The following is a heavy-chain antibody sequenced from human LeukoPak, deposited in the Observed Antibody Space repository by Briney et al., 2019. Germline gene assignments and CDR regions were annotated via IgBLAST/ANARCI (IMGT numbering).Heavy chain of an antibody. J-gene: IGHJ5*02. CDR2: INHSGST. CDR3: AREDIVVVPAAMGQNWFDP. D-gene: IGHD2-2*01. Sequence: SETLSLTCAVYGGSFSGYYWSWIRQPPGKGLEWIGEINHSGSTNYNPSLKSRVTISVDTSKNQFSLKLSSVTAADTAVYYCAREDIVVVPAAMGQNWFDPWGQGTLDAVSS. CDR1: GGSFSGYY. V-gene: IGHV4-34*01.